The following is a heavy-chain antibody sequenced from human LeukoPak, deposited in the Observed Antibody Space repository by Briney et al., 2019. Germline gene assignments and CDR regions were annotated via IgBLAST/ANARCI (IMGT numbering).Heavy chain of an antibody. CDR2: INTNGDSA. Sequence: AGGSLRLSCAVSGFKFSSYWMNWVCQVPGKGLMWVAHINTNGDSANYADSVKGRFTISRDNAKSTLSLQMNSLRTEDTAIYYCARTTSSAIDYWGQGTLVTVSS. J-gene: IGHJ4*02. CDR3: ARTTSSAIDY. D-gene: IGHD2-2*01. CDR1: GFKFSSYW. V-gene: IGHV3-74*01.